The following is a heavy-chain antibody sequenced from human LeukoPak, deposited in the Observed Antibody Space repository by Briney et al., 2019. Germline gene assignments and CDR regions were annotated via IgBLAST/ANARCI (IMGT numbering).Heavy chain of an antibody. D-gene: IGHD4-17*01. J-gene: IGHJ4*02. V-gene: IGHV3-48*04. CDR2: ISSSSSTI. CDR1: GFTFSSYS. CDR3: ARARSDYGDPPYFDY. Sequence: GGSLRLSCAASGFTFSSYSMNWVRQAPGKGLEWVSYISSSSSTIYYADSVKGRFTISRDNAKNSLYLQMNSLRAEDTAVYYCARARSDYGDPPYFDYWGQGTLVTVSS.